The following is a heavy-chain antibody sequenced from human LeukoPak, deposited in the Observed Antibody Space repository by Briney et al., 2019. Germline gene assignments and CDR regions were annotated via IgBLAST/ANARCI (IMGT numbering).Heavy chain of an antibody. D-gene: IGHD5-24*01. CDR3: ARDLGDGYPN. V-gene: IGHV1-2*02. CDR1: GYTFTSYA. J-gene: IGHJ4*02. CDR2: INPNSGGT. Sequence: ASVKVSCKASGYTFTSYAMNWVRQAPGQGLEWMGWINPNSGGTNYAQKFQGRVTMTRDTSISTAYMELSRLRSDDTAVYYCARDLGDGYPNWGQGTLVTVSS.